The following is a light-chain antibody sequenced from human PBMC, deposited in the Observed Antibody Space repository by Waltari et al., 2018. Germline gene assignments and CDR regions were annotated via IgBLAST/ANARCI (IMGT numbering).Light chain of an antibody. CDR1: QSIGDY. CDR3: QQAYRIPLA. J-gene: IGKJ4*01. CDR2: GAS. Sequence: DIQVTQSPSSLSASVGDRFTITFRASQSIGDYLNWYQQKPGKAPKVLIYGASNLQSGVPSRFSGSGSDTDFTLTISTLQPEDFATYYCQQAYRIPLAFGGGTKVEIK. V-gene: IGKV1-39*01.